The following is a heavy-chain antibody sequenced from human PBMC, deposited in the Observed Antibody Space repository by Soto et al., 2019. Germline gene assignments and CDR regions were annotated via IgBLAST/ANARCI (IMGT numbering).Heavy chain of an antibody. D-gene: IGHD3-16*01. V-gene: IGHV2-5*02. CDR3: AHIMITFGGVSALDAFDF. CDR1: GFSLTTTRVG. Sequence: QITLKESGPTLVNPTQTLTLTCTFSGFSLTTTRVGVGWIRQPPGKALEWLATIYWDNDKRYRPSLESRLAITKDTSENEVVLIMPSLDPEDTGTYYCAHIMITFGGVSALDAFDFWGQGTMVTVSS. J-gene: IGHJ3*01. CDR2: IYWDNDK.